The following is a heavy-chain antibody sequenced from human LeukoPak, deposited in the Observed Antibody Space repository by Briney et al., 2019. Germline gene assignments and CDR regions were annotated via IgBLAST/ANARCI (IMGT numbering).Heavy chain of an antibody. CDR3: ARRPSNYYYMDV. CDR1: GGSISNYY. V-gene: IGHV4-59*01. CDR2: ISYSGTT. Sequence: PSETLSLTCSVSGGSISNYYWTWIRQPPGKGLEWIGYISYSGTTNYNPSLKSRVTISVDTSKSQFSLKLTSVTAADTAVYYCARRPSNYYYMDVWGKGTTDTVSS. J-gene: IGHJ6*03.